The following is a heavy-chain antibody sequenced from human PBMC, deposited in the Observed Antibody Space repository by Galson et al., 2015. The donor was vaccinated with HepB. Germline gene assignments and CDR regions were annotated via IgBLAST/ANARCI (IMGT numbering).Heavy chain of an antibody. V-gene: IGHV1-2*02. J-gene: IGHJ4*02. Sequence: SVKVSCKASGYTFTGSYMHWVRQAPGQGLEWMGWINPNSGDTNYAQKFQGRVTMTGDMSISIAYIDLRRLRSDDTAMYYCARDTGGSLFVDYWGQGTLVTVSS. CDR3: ARDTGGSLFVDY. CDR1: GYTFTGSY. D-gene: IGHD2-15*01. CDR2: INPNSGDT.